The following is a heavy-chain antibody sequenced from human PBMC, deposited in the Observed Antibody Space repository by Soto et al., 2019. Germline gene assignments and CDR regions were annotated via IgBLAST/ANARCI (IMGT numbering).Heavy chain of an antibody. J-gene: IGHJ4*02. CDR2: ISSSGSTI. V-gene: IGHV3-11*01. D-gene: IGHD1-1*01. Sequence: GGSLGLSCATSRFPFSDYYMSWIRQAPGKGLEWVSYISSSGSTIYYADSVKGRFTISRDNAKNSLYLQMNSLRAEDTAVYYCARDAGTGTMFDYWGQGTLVTVSS. CDR1: RFPFSDYY. CDR3: ARDAGTGTMFDY.